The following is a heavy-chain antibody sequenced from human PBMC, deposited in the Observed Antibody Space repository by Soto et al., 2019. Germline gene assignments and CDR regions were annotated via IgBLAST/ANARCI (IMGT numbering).Heavy chain of an antibody. J-gene: IGHJ3*01. CDR1: GYKFTTFW. Sequence: GESLKSSCKGSGYKFTTFWLNWVRQTPGKGLEWLGRIDPTDSFTNYSPPFEGHVTISVDRSISTAYLQWNSLQASDTAIYYCARPASGGSRDAFDVWGQGTTVTVS. V-gene: IGHV5-10-1*01. D-gene: IGHD2-15*01. CDR2: IDPTDSFT. CDR3: ARPASGGSRDAFDV.